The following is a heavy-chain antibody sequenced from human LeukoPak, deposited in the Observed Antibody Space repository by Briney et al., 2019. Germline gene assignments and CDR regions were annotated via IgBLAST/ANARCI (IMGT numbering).Heavy chain of an antibody. Sequence: GGSLRLSCAASGFTFSSYWMSWVRQAPGKGLEWVANIKQDGSEKYYVDSVKGRFTISRDNAKNSLYLQMNSLRAEDTAVYYCAREGQYSGYDWGSYYYYMDVWGKGTTVTVSS. CDR2: IKQDGSEK. CDR1: GFTFSSYW. J-gene: IGHJ6*03. V-gene: IGHV3-7*01. CDR3: AREGQYSGYDWGSYYYYMDV. D-gene: IGHD5-12*01.